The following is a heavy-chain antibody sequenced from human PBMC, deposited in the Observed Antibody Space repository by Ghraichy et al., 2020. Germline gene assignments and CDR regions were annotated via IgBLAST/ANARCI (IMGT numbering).Heavy chain of an antibody. J-gene: IGHJ4*02. CDR2: ISSSGSYI. CDR1: GFTFNSYT. V-gene: IGHV3-21*01. D-gene: IGHD3-22*01. Sequence: GGSLRLSCAASGFTFNSYTMNWVRQAPGKGLEWVSSISSSGSYIYLADSVKGRFTISRDNAKNSLDLQLNSLRAEDTALYYCERVDGVTYHSGGPRLYYFDYWGQGSLVNVS. CDR3: ERVDGVTYHSGGPRLYYFDY.